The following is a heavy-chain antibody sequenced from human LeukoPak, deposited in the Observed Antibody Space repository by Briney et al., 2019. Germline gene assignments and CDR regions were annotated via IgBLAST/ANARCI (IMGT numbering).Heavy chain of an antibody. J-gene: IGHJ4*02. CDR3: ARDSSSSPFAT. CDR1: GYSISSGYY. V-gene: IGHV4-38-2*02. D-gene: IGHD6-6*01. CDR2: ISHSGSS. Sequence: SETLSLTCAVSGYSISSGYYWGWIRQPPGKGLEWVGGISHSGSSYYNPSLKGRVTISVDTSKNQFSLKLSSVTAADTAVYYCARDSSSSPFATWGQGTLVTVSS.